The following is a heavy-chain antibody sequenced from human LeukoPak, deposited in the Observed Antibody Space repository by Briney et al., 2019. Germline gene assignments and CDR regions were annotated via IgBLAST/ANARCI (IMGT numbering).Heavy chain of an antibody. D-gene: IGHD3-3*01. J-gene: IGHJ4*02. CDR2: IWYDGSNK. V-gene: IGHV3-33*01. CDR1: GFTFSSYG. Sequence: GRSLRLSCAASGFTFSSYGMHWVRQAPGKGLEWVAVIWYDGSNKYYADSVEGRFTISRDNSKNTLYLQMNSLRAEDTAVYYCASDFWSGRFGDYWGQGTLVTVSS. CDR3: ASDFWSGRFGDY.